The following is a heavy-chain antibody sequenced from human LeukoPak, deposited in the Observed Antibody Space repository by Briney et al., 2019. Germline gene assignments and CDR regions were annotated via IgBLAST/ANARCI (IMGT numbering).Heavy chain of an antibody. V-gene: IGHV3-21*01. CDR1: GFTFSSYS. J-gene: IGHJ4*02. D-gene: IGHD6-19*01. CDR3: ARALAVAGTGGFDC. Sequence: GGSLRLSCAASGFTFSSYSMNWVRQAPGKGLEWVSSISSSSSYIYYADSVKGRFTISRDNAKNSLYLQMNSLRAEDTAVYYCARALAVAGTGGFDCWGQGTLVTVSS. CDR2: ISSSSSYI.